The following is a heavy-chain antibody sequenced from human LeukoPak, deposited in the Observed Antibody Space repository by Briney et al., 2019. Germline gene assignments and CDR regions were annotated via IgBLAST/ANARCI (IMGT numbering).Heavy chain of an antibody. CDR2: IKQDGSEK. CDR3: ARDNFGHTYGYALDY. V-gene: IGHV3-7*01. D-gene: IGHD5-18*01. CDR1: GFTFRSYW. J-gene: IGHJ4*02. Sequence: GGSLRLSCAASGFTFRSYWMSWVRQAPGKGLEWVANIKQDGSEKYYVDSVKSRFTLSRDNTKNSLYLQMNSLRAEDTAVYYCARDNFGHTYGYALDYWGQGTLVTVSS.